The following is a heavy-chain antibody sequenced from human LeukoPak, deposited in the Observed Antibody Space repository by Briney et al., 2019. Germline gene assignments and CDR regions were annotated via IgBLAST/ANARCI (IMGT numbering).Heavy chain of an antibody. D-gene: IGHD2-2*01. CDR1: GGTFSSYA. CDR3: ARGGRYCSSTNCPYSTFYP. V-gene: IGHV1-69*06. J-gene: IGHJ5*02. Sequence: GASVKVACKASGGTFSSYAISWVRQAPGQGLEWMGRIIPIFGTANYAQKFQSRVTITADKSTSTAYMELSSLRSEDTAVYYCARGGRYCSSTNCPYSTFYPRCDGTLVTVSS. CDR2: IIPIFGTA.